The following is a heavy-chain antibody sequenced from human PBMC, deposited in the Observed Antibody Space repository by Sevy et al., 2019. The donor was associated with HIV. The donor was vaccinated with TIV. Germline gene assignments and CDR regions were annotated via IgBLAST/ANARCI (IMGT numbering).Heavy chain of an antibody. CDR1: GFTFSSYA. CDR3: ARESVNYYGSGSYYNVNYFDY. CDR2: ISYDGSNK. Sequence: GGSLRLSCAASGFTFSSYAMHWVRQAPGKGLEWVAVISYDGSNKYYADSVKGRFTISRDNSKNTLYRQMNSLRAEDTAVYYCARESVNYYGSGSYYNVNYFDYWGQGTLVTVSS. V-gene: IGHV3-30-3*01. D-gene: IGHD3-10*01. J-gene: IGHJ4*02.